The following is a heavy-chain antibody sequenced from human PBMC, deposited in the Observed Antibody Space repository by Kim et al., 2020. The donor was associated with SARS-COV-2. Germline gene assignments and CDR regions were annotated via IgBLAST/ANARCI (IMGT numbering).Heavy chain of an antibody. Sequence: ASVKVSCKASGYTFTNYRVHWVRQAPGQRFEWMGRITPGGDTKYSQKFQDRVTITSDTSANTTSLEVSSLGSEDTAIYYCAKGAETSIPGAFDYWGQG. CDR1: GYTFTNYR. CDR3: AKGAETSIPGAFDY. V-gene: IGHV1-3*01. CDR2: ITPGGDT. J-gene: IGHJ4*02. D-gene: IGHD2-21*01.